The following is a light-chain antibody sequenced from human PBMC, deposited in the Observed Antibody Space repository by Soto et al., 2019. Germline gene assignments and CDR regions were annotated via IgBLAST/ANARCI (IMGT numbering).Light chain of an antibody. CDR3: QQDGSSPPYT. J-gene: IGKJ2*01. CDR1: QSVRGNY. CDR2: GSS. V-gene: IGKV3-20*01. Sequence: EIVLTQSPGTLSLSPGERATLSCRASQSVRGNYLAWYQQKPGQSPRLLIYGSSDRATGIPDRFSGSGSGTDFTLTITRVEPEDFAVYYCQQDGSSPPYTFGQGTKLEIK.